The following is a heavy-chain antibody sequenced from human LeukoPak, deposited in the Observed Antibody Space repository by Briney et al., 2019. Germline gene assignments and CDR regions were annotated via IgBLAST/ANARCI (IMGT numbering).Heavy chain of an antibody. Sequence: PGGSLRLSCIASGFTFSSYEMSWVRQAPGKGLEWVSYISSSSGIFYADSVKGRFTISRDNAKNSLYLQMNSLRDEDTAVYYCARRCSSTSCYYYYGMDVWGQGTTVTVSS. J-gene: IGHJ6*02. V-gene: IGHV3-48*03. CDR1: GFTFSSYE. CDR2: ISSSSGI. D-gene: IGHD2-2*01. CDR3: ARRCSSTSCYYYYGMDV.